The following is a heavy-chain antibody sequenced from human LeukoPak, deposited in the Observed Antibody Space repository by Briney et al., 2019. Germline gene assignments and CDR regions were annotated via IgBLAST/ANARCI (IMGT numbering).Heavy chain of an antibody. J-gene: IGHJ4*02. D-gene: IGHD3-9*01. Sequence: KSSETLSLTCTVSGGSISSYYWSWIRQPPGKGLEWIGYIYYSGSTNYNPSLKSRVTISVDTSKNQFSLKLSSVTAADTAVYYCARDQPDYDILTGYRGREVDYWGQGTLVTVSS. V-gene: IGHV4-59*01. CDR2: IYYSGST. CDR1: GGSISSYY. CDR3: ARDQPDYDILTGYRGREVDY.